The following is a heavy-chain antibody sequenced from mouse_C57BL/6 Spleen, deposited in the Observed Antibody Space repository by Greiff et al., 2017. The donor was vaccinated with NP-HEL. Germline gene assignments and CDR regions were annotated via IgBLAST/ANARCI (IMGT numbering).Heavy chain of an antibody. J-gene: IGHJ4*01. CDR2: ISYDGSN. CDR1: GYSITSGYY. Sequence: QSGPGLVKPSQSLSLPCSVPGYSITSGYYWNWLRQFPGNQLEWMGYISYDGSNNYNPSLKNRISITRDTSKNQFFLKLNSVTTEDTATYCCAREGYEYYAMDYWGQGTSVTVSS. D-gene: IGHD2-2*01. V-gene: IGHV3-6*01. CDR3: AREGYEYYAMDY.